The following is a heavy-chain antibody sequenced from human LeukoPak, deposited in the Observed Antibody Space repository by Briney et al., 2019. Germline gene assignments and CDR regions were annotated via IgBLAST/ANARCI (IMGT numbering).Heavy chain of an antibody. CDR2: INPNSGGT. CDR1: GYTFTSYG. J-gene: IGHJ4*02. D-gene: IGHD3-22*01. Sequence: GASVKVSCKASGYTFTSYGISWVRQAPGQGLEWMGWINPNSGGTNYAQKFQGRVTMTRDTSISTAYMELSRLRSDDTAVYYCASGSNYYDSSGYFDYWGQGTLVTVSS. V-gene: IGHV1-2*02. CDR3: ASGSNYYDSSGYFDY.